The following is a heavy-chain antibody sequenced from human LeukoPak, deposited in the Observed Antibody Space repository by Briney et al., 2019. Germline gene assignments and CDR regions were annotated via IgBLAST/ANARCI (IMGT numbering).Heavy chain of an antibody. D-gene: IGHD5-12*01. J-gene: IGHJ4*02. CDR2: VSSSSSTI. CDR1: GFTFSDYS. Sequence: GGSLRLSCAASGFTFSDYSMNWVRHAPGKGLEWGSYVSSSSSTIYYADSVKGRFTISRDNAKNALYLQMNSLRDEETAVYYCARDVGWLRFVFDHWGEGIPVTVSS. CDR3: ARDVGWLRFVFDH. V-gene: IGHV3-48*02.